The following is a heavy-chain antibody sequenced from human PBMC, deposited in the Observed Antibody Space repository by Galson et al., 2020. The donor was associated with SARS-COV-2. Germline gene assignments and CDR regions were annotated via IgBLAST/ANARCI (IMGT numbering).Heavy chain of an antibody. CDR3: SRDRGQQTNDY. J-gene: IGHJ4*02. Sequence: ASLKVSCKASGYTFTDYYIHWVRQAPGQGLEWMGWINPKSGCTKYAQKFQGRVTMTRDTSIKTAYMDLSRLRSDDTAVFYCSRDRGQQTNDYWGQGTLVTVAS. CDR2: INPKSGCT. V-gene: IGHV1-2*02. D-gene: IGHD6-13*01. CDR1: GYTFTDYY.